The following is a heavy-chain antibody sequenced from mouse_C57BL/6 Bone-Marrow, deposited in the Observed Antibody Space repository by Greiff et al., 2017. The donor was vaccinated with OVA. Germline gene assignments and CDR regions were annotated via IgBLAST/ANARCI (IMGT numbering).Heavy chain of an antibody. V-gene: IGHV5-9*01. CDR2: ISGGGGNT. CDR3: ASLYYDYDVGFAY. Sequence: VQLKESGGGLVKPGGSLKLSCAASGFTFSSYTMSWVRQTPEKRLEWVATISGGGGNTYYPDSVKGRFTISRDNAKNTLYLQMSSLRSEDTALYYCASLYYDYDVGFAYWGQGTLVTVSA. J-gene: IGHJ3*01. CDR1: GFTFSSYT. D-gene: IGHD2-4*01.